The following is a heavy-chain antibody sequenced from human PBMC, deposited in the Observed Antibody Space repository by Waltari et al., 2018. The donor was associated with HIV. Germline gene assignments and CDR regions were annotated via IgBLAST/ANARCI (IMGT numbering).Heavy chain of an antibody. CDR2: IYYRGNT. D-gene: IGHD6-13*01. J-gene: IGHJ4*02. CDR3: ARGRSSTYYILDD. Sequence: LLESGPGLVRPSETLSLACTVSGDSISPSGSYWTWIRQPPGEGLELIGYIYYRGNTYYNPSLESRLTISLDTSRNQFTLRLNSVTAADTAIYYCARGRSSTYYILDDWGQGTLVTVSS. V-gene: IGHV4-31*03. CDR1: GDSISPSGSY.